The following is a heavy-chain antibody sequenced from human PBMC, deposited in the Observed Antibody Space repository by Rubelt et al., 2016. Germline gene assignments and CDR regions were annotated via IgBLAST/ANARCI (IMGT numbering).Heavy chain of an antibody. D-gene: IGHD2-21*02. Sequence: EVQLVESGGALVKPDESLRLSCAASGFTFINAWMNWVRQAPGKGLEWVGRISTETDGGTTDYAAPVQGRFTISSDDSKNTVYLQMKSRKTDDTAVDYCTSNSPYCRGDCYSNWGQGTLINVAS. J-gene: IGHJ4*02. CDR1: GFTFINAW. V-gene: IGHV3-15*07. CDR2: ISTETDGGTT. CDR3: TSNSPYCRGDCYSN.